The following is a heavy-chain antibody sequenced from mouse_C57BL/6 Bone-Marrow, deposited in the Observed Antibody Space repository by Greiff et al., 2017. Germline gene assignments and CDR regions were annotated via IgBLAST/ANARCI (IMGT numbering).Heavy chain of an antibody. CDR2: IYPSDSET. V-gene: IGHV1-61*01. Sequence: QVHVKQSGAELVRPGSSVKLSCKASGYTFTSYWMDWVKQRPGQGLEWIGNIYPSDSETHYNQKFKDKATLTVDKSSSTAYMQLSSLTSEDSAVYYCARYDYYAMDYWGQGTSVTVSS. CDR1: GYTFTSYW. J-gene: IGHJ4*01. CDR3: ARYDYYAMDY.